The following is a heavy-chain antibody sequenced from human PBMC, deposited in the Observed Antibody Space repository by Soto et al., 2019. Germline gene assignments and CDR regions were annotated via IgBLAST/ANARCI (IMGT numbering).Heavy chain of an antibody. CDR2: ISGSGGST. J-gene: IGHJ6*04. Sequence: EVQLLESGGGLLQPGGSLRLACVASGVTFSSYAMSWVCQAPVKGLEWFSAISGSGGSTYYADSVKGRVTIARHNTKNTVYLKMNSLRPEDTAVYYCAKKTGWLSIYGMDVWGKGTTVTVSS. V-gene: IGHV3-23*01. CDR1: GVTFSSYA. D-gene: IGHD3-22*01. CDR3: AKKTGWLSIYGMDV.